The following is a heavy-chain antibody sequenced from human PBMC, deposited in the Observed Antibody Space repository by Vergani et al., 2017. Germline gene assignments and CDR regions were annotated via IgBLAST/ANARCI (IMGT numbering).Heavy chain of an antibody. CDR2: IDNSGRSI. V-gene: IGHV3-23*01. CDR3: AKSRASLDLWGEHFQH. D-gene: IGHD3-16*01. J-gene: IGHJ1*01. Sequence: EVHLLESGGGLRQPGGSLKLSCAASGSTFSTYAMSWVRQVPGKGLEWVATIDNSGRSIYYTDSVKGRFTISRDNSKSTLFLQMNSLSAEDTALYYCAKSRASLDLWGEHFQHWGRGTLVTVSS. CDR1: GSTFSTYA.